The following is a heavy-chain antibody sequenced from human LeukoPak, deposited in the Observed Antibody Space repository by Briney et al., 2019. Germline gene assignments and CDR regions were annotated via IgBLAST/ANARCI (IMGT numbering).Heavy chain of an antibody. D-gene: IGHD2-2*01. CDR2: IWYDGSNK. CDR3: AKPRPRYCSSTSCGYFDL. CDR1: GFTFSSYG. V-gene: IGHV3-33*06. Sequence: GGSLRLSCAASGFTFSSYGLHWVRQAPGKGLEWVAVIWYDGSNKYYADSVKGRFTISRDNSKNTLYLQMNSLRAEDTAVYYCAKPRPRYCSSTSCGYFDLWGRGTLVTVSS. J-gene: IGHJ2*01.